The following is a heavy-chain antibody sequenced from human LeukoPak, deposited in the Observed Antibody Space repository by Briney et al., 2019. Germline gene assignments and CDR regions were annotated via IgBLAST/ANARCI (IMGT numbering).Heavy chain of an antibody. CDR1: GFTFSSYG. V-gene: IGHV3-30*02. J-gene: IGHJ5*02. Sequence: GGSLRLSCASSGFTFSSYGMHWVRQAPGKGLEWVAFIRYDGSNKYYADSVKGRFTISRDNSKNTLYLQMNSLRAEDTAVYYCAKDISPTTVTTGWFDPCGQGTLVTVSS. CDR2: IRYDGSNK. D-gene: IGHD4-17*01. CDR3: AKDISPTTVTTGWFDP.